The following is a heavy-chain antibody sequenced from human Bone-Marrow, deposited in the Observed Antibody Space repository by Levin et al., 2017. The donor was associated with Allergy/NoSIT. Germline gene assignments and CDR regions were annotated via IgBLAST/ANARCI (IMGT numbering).Heavy chain of an antibody. V-gene: IGHV3-21*01. Sequence: GGSLRLSCTVSGFTFSIYSINWVRQAPGKGLEWVSSISSNGSDMYYVDSVKGRFTISRDNAKNSLTLQMNSLRAEDTAVYYCAKGIIGDVRVAHKEAFDNWGQGTMVSVSS. CDR2: ISSNGSDM. J-gene: IGHJ3*02. CDR1: GFTFSIYS. CDR3: AKGIIGDVRVAHKEAFDN. D-gene: IGHD2-8*02.